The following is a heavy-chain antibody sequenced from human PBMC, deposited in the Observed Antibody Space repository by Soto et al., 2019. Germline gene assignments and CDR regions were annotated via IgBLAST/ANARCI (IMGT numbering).Heavy chain of an antibody. CDR2: VISIFGTT. CDR3: ASRMIQNNCGNRDSFDI. J-gene: IGHJ3*02. CDR1: GGTFRNYA. Sequence: QVQLVQSGAEVKKPGPSVKVSCKASGGTFRNYAFSWVRQAPGQGLEWMGEVISIFGTTPYAQKFQGRVTMTADESTNSAYMELSSLRSEDKVGYYCASRMIQNNCGNRDSFDIWVQGIMVTISS. D-gene: IGHD1-1*01. V-gene: IGHV1-69*01.